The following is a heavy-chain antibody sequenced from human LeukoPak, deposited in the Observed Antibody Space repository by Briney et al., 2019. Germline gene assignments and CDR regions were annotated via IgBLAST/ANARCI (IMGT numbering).Heavy chain of an antibody. D-gene: IGHD3-22*01. J-gene: IGHJ4*02. Sequence: PSETLSLTCTVSGGSISSSSYYWGWIRQPPGRGLEWIGSIYYSGSTYYNPSLKSRVTISVDTSKNQFSLKLSSVTAADTAVYYCARDQDSSGSFDYWGQGTLVTVSS. CDR1: GGSISSSSYY. V-gene: IGHV4-39*07. CDR2: IYYSGST. CDR3: ARDQDSSGSFDY.